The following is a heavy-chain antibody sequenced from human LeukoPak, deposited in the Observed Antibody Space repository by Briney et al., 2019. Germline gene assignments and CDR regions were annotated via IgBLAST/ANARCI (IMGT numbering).Heavy chain of an antibody. CDR2: FVRGST. CDR1: GFTLSSYR. CDR3: TRAAPYGTSWYGKNDY. D-gene: IGHD6-13*01. J-gene: IGHJ4*02. V-gene: IGHV3-23*01. Sequence: GGSLRLSCAASGFTLSSYRMNWVRQAPGKGLEWVSTFVRGSTYYADTVQGRFTISRDSSKNTLYLQMNSLRADDTALYFCTRAAPYGTSWYGKNDYWGRGTLVTVSS.